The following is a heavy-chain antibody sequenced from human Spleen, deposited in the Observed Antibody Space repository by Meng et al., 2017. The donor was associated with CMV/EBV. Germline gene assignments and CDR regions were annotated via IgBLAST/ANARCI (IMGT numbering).Heavy chain of an antibody. CDR3: ARHGDTMVSGRAFDI. V-gene: IGHV5-51*01. CDR2: IYPSDSDI. J-gene: IGHJ3*02. Sequence: GGSLRLSCKGSGYSFTSYWIAWVRQMPGKGLEWMGIIYPSDSDIKYSPSFQGQVTISVDKSITTAYLQWGSLKASDTAMYYCARHGDTMVSGRAFDIWGQGTMVTVSS. D-gene: IGHD3-10*01. CDR1: GYSFTSYW.